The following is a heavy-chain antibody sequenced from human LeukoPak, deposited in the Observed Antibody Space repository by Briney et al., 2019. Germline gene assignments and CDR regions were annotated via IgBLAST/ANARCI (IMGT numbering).Heavy chain of an antibody. CDR1: GFSISSYW. V-gene: IGHV3-7*01. CDR3: ARRYFDWLSLPHAFDI. J-gene: IGHJ3*02. CDR2: IKQDGSEK. Sequence: GGSLRLSCAASGFSISSYWMTWVRQAPGKGLEWLACIKQDGSEKYYVDSVQGRFTISRDIAQNSLYLLLSSLRAEDTAVYYCARRYFDWLSLPHAFDIWGQGTMVTVSS. D-gene: IGHD3-9*01.